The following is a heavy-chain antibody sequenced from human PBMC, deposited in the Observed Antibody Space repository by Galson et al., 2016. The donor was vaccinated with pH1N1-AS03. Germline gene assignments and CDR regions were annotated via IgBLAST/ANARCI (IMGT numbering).Heavy chain of an antibody. V-gene: IGHV4-38-2*01. J-gene: IGHJ4*02. CDR3: VRSDRVITASNTRPEGGDY. Sequence: LSLTCGVSGYSISRGYCWGWIRQDPGKGLEWIGSIYHTGTTYYNPSLKSRLTISMDTSKNQFSLNQSSVTAADTAVFYCVRSDRVITASNTRPEGGDYWGQGTLVTVSS. CDR1: GYSISRGYC. D-gene: IGHD2-2*01. CDR2: IYHTGTT.